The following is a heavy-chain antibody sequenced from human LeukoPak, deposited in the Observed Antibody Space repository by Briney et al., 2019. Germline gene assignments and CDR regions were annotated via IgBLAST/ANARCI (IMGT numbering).Heavy chain of an antibody. CDR1: GYSISSGYY. CDR3: ARDLRGLTGDPTSVNNWFDP. V-gene: IGHV4-4*07. J-gene: IGHJ5*02. Sequence: PSETLSLTCTVSGYSISSGYYWSWIRQPAGKGLEWIGRIYTSGSTNYNPSLKGRVTMSVDTSKNQFSLKLSSVTAADTAVYYCARDLRGLTGDPTSVNNWFDPWGQGTLVTVSS. D-gene: IGHD4-17*01. CDR2: IYTSGST.